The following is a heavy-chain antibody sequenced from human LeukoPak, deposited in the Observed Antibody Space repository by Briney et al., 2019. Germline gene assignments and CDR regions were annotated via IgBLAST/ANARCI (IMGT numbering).Heavy chain of an antibody. CDR2: ISGSGGST. J-gene: IGHJ4*02. CDR3: ARVVPPTDYGSGSYFWGPYYFDY. V-gene: IGHV3-23*01. D-gene: IGHD3-10*01. Sequence: PGGTLRLSCAASGFTFSSYGMSWVRQAPGKGLEWVSAISGSGGSTYYADSVKGRFTISRDNSKNTLYLQMNSLRAEDTAVYYCARVVPPTDYGSGSYFWGPYYFDYWGQGTLVTVSS. CDR1: GFTFSSYG.